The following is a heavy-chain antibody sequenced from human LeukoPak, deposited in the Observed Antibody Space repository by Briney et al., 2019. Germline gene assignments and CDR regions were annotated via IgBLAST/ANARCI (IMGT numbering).Heavy chain of an antibody. D-gene: IGHD6-6*01. CDR3: ARDTGLAARYVS. V-gene: IGHV1-46*01. Sequence: ASVNVSCKASGYSFASYSLHWVRQAPGQGLEWMGGINPSGGSTTYAQKFQGRVSLTRDMSTSTGQIELSSLTSEDTAVYFCARDTGLAARYVSWGQGTLVTVSS. J-gene: IGHJ5*02. CDR2: INPSGGST. CDR1: GYSFASYS.